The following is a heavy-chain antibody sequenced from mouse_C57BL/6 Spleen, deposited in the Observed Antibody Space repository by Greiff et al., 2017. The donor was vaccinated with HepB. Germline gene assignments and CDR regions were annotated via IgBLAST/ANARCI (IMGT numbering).Heavy chain of an antibody. Sequence: VQLQQPGAELVMPGASVKLSCKASGYTFTSYWMHWVKQRPGQGLEWIGEIDPSDSYTNYNQKFKGKSTLTVDKSSSTAYMQLSSLTSEDSAVYYCARRGGYYAMDYWGQGTSVTVSS. J-gene: IGHJ4*01. V-gene: IGHV1-69*01. CDR1: GYTFTSYW. CDR2: IDPSDSYT. CDR3: ARRGGYYAMDY.